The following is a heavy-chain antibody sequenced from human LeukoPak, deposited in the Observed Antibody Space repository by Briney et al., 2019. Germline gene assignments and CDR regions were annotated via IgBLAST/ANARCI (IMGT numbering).Heavy chain of an antibody. J-gene: IGHJ5*02. Sequence: ASVKVSCKAPGYTFTSYAMHWVRQAPGQRLEWMGWINAGNGNTKYSQKFQGRVTITRDTSASTAYMELSSLRSEDTAVYYCARERVTVAGKEGFDPWGQGTLVTVSS. D-gene: IGHD6-19*01. CDR1: GYTFTSYA. CDR2: INAGNGNT. V-gene: IGHV1-3*01. CDR3: ARERVTVAGKEGFDP.